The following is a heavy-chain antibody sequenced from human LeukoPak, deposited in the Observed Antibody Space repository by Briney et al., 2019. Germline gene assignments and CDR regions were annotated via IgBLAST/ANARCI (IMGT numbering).Heavy chain of an antibody. Sequence: ASVEVSCKASNYTFTRFGISWVRQAPGQGLEWMGWISAYNGNTIYAQKFQGRVTMTSDTSTSTAYMEMRRLRYDDTAMYYCARDRGAVAGHYAYWGQGTLVTVSS. CDR2: ISAYNGNT. D-gene: IGHD6-19*01. CDR3: ARDRGAVAGHYAY. CDR1: NYTFTRFG. V-gene: IGHV1-18*01. J-gene: IGHJ4*02.